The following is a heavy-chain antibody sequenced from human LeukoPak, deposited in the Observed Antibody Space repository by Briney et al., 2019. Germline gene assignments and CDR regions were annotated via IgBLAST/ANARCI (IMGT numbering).Heavy chain of an antibody. CDR1: GGSISGFY. CDR2: IQTSGST. D-gene: IGHD6-19*01. J-gene: IGHJ4*02. V-gene: IGHV4-4*07. CDR3: ARDGGSGWYNY. Sequence: SETLSLTCTVSGGSISGFYWSWIRQPAGKGLERIGRIQTSGSTIYNPSLKSRVTMSVDTSKNHFSLRLSSVTAADTAVYYCARDGGSGWYNYWGQGTLVTVSS.